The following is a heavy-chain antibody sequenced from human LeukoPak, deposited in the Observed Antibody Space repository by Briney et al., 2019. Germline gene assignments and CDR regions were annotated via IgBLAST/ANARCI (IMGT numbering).Heavy chain of an antibody. J-gene: IGHJ5*02. CDR2: ISSNGGST. CDR1: GFTFSTSA. V-gene: IGHV3-64D*09. Sequence: GGSLRLSCSASGFTFSTSAMHWVRQAPGKGLAYVSAISSNGGSTYYADSVKGRFTISRDNSKNTLHLQMSSLRAEDTAVYYCVGVRWFGGSNWFDPWGQGTLVTVSS. CDR3: VGVRWFGGSNWFDP. D-gene: IGHD3-10*01.